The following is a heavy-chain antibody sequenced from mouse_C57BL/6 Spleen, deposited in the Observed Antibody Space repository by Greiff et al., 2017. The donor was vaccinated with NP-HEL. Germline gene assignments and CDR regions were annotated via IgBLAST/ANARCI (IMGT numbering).Heavy chain of an antibody. Sequence: VQLQQSGAELARPGASVKLSCKASGYTFTSYGISWVKQRTGQGLEWIGEIYPRSGNTYYNEKFKGKATLTADKSSSTAYMELRSLTSEDSAVYFCAREIYSGSSYGYFDYWGQGTTLTVSS. V-gene: IGHV1-81*01. CDR2: IYPRSGNT. CDR1: GYTFTSYG. D-gene: IGHD1-1*01. J-gene: IGHJ2*01. CDR3: AREIYSGSSYGYFDY.